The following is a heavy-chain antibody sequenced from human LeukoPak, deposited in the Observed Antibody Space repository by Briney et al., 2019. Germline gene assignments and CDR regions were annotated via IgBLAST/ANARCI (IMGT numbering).Heavy chain of an antibody. Sequence: SQTLSLTCTVSGGSISSGGYYWSWIRQHPGKGLEWIGYIYYSGSTYYNPSLKSRVTISVDTSKNQFSLKLSSVTAADTAVYYCARDANLYCSGGSCYSAYYYGMDVWGQGTTVTVSS. V-gene: IGHV4-31*03. J-gene: IGHJ6*02. CDR2: IYYSGST. CDR1: GGSISSGGYY. CDR3: ARDANLYCSGGSCYSAYYYGMDV. D-gene: IGHD2-15*01.